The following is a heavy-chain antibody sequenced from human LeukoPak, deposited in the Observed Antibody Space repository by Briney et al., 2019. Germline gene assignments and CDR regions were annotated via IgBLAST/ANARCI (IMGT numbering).Heavy chain of an antibody. J-gene: IGHJ6*03. CDR2: ISAYNGNT. CDR3: ARCHGRGYSYGYLYYYYMDV. V-gene: IGHV1-18*01. CDR1: GYTFTSYG. D-gene: IGHD5-18*01. Sequence: ASVKVSCKASGYTFTSYGISWVRQAPGQGLEWMGWISAYNGNTNYAQKLQGRVTMTTDTSTSTAYTELRSLRSDDTAVYYCARCHGRGYSYGYLYYYYMDVWGKGTTVTVSS.